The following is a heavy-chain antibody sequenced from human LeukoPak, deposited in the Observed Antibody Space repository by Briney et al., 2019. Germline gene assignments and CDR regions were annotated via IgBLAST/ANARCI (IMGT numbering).Heavy chain of an antibody. CDR3: ARGIELGIGYYYYYMDV. CDR2: INPNTGGT. V-gene: IGHV1-2*03. Sequence: LGASVKVSCKASGYTFTGYYVHWVRQAPGQGLEWMGWINPNTGGTNYAQKFQGRVTMTRDTSISTAYMELSRLRSDDTAVYYCARGIELGIGYYYYYMDVWGKGTTVTISS. CDR1: GYTFTGYY. J-gene: IGHJ6*03. D-gene: IGHD7-27*01.